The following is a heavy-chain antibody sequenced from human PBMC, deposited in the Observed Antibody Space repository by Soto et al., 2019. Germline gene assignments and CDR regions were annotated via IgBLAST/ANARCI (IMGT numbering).Heavy chain of an antibody. Sequence: QVQLVQSGAEVKKPGSSVKVSCKASGGTFSSYAISWVRQAPGQGLEWMGGVIPIFGTANYAQKFQGRVTITADESTSTAYMELSSLRSEDTAVYYCARSAQAPGGNYYYGMDVWGQGTTVTVSS. CDR1: GGTFSSYA. CDR2: VIPIFGTA. D-gene: IGHD3-10*01. V-gene: IGHV1-69*12. J-gene: IGHJ6*02. CDR3: ARSAQAPGGNYYYGMDV.